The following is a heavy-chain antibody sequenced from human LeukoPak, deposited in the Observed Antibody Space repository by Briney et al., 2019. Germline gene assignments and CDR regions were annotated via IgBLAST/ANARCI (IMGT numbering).Heavy chain of an antibody. Sequence: GGSLRLSCAASGFTFSNHAIHWVRQAPGKGLEWVAVISYDGSNKYSADSVKGRFTISRDNAKNSLYLQMNSLRAEDTAIYYCAKNGDRGAYCTGGTCYPYFYYYMDVWGKGTTVTI. V-gene: IGHV3-30*04. J-gene: IGHJ6*03. CDR1: GFTFSNHA. CDR3: AKNGDRGAYCTGGTCYPYFYYYMDV. CDR2: ISYDGSNK. D-gene: IGHD2-15*01.